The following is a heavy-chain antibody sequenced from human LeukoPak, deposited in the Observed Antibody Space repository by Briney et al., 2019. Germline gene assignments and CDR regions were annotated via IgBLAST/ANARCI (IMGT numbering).Heavy chain of an antibody. J-gene: IGHJ5*02. Sequence: GASVKVSCKASGYTFTNDGISWVRQAPRQGLERMGWISGYNGNTMYSQKLQGRVTMTTDTSTSTAYMELRSLTSDDTAVYYCARSFSASNWLDPWGQGTLVTVSS. CDR1: GYTFTNDG. CDR2: ISGYNGNT. V-gene: IGHV1-18*01. CDR3: ARSFSASNWLDP.